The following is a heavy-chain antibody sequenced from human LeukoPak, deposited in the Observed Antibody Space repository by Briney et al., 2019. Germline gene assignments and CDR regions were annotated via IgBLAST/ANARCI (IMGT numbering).Heavy chain of an antibody. CDR3: AREFSGYAFDI. CDR2: ISDDGTRK. D-gene: IGHD5-12*01. V-gene: IGHV3-30*03. CDR1: GFTFSSYG. Sequence: GGSLRLSCAASGFTFSSYGIHWVRLAPGKGLEWVAVISDDGTRKYYADSVQGRFTISRDNSRNTLYLQMNSLRAEDMAVYYCAREFSGYAFDIWGQGTMVTVSS. J-gene: IGHJ3*02.